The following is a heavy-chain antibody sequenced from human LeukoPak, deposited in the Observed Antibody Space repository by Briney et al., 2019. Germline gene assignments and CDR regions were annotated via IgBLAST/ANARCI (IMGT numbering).Heavy chain of an antibody. V-gene: IGHV3-23*01. D-gene: IGHD3-22*01. CDR1: GFTFSSYA. CDR3: AKAPNYYDSSGYPNWFDP. J-gene: IGHJ5*02. CDR2: ISGSGGST. Sequence: GGSLRLSCAASGFTFSSYAKSWVRQAPGKGLEWVSAISGSGGSTYYADSVKGRFTISRDNSKNTLYLQMNSLRAEDTAVYYCAKAPNYYDSSGYPNWFDPWGQGTLVTVSS.